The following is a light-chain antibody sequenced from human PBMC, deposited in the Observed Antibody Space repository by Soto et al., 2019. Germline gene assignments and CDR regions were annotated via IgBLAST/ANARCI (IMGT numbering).Light chain of an antibody. CDR1: SSDVGGYNF. CDR3: SSYTSSRTLV. V-gene: IGLV2-14*01. CDR2: DVS. J-gene: IGLJ2*01. Sequence: QSVLTQPASVSGSPGQSITISCTGTSSDVGGYNFVSWYQQHPGKAPKVMICDVSNRPSGVSNRFSGSKSGNTASLTISGLQAEDEGDYYCSSYTSSRTLVFGGGTKLTVL.